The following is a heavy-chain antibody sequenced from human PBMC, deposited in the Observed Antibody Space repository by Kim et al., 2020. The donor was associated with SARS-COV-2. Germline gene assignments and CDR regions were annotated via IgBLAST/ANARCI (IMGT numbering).Heavy chain of an antibody. CDR1: GYTLSNYY. V-gene: IGHV1-46*01. CDR3: AREPRETYFFDY. CDR2: ITWMGTINPSADGR. Sequence: ASVKVSCKASGYTLSNYYTHWVRQAPGQGLEWIGIITWMGTINPSADGRTHVQNAQKFQGRVTMTTDTSTRTVYMELRSLGSDDTGIYYCAREPRETYFFDYWGQGTLVTVSS. J-gene: IGHJ4*02. D-gene: IGHD1-26*01.